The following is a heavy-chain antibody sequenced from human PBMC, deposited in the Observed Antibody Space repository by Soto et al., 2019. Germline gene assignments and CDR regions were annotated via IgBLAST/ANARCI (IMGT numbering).Heavy chain of an antibody. CDR2: IITYNGNT. Sequence: QVQLVQSGAEVKKPGASVKVSCKSSGYTFSSYAISWVRQAPGQGLEWMGWIITYNGNTNYAQKLQGRVTMTTATSTTTAYMDLRRRRSDDTAVYYCARTVPPVDYWGQGTLVTVSS. D-gene: IGHD4-17*01. V-gene: IGHV1-18*01. J-gene: IGHJ4*02. CDR3: ARTVPPVDY. CDR1: GYTFSSYA.